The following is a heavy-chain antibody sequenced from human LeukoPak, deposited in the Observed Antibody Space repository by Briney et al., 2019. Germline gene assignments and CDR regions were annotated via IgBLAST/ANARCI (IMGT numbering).Heavy chain of an antibody. J-gene: IGHJ5*02. CDR1: GFTFSSYG. V-gene: IGHV3-30*02. Sequence: GSLRLSCAASGFTFSSYGMHWVRQAPGKGLEWVAFIRYDGSNKYYADSVKGRFTISRDNSKNTLYLQMNSLRAEDTAVYYCAKDLTNTAMVLVDPWGQGTLVTVSS. CDR2: IRYDGSNK. D-gene: IGHD5-18*01. CDR3: AKDLTNTAMVLVDP.